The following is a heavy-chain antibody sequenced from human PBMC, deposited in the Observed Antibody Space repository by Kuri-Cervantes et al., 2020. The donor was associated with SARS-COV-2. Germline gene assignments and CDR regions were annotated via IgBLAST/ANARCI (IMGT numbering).Heavy chain of an antibody. J-gene: IGHJ4*02. Sequence: SETLSLTCSVSGSSMRNYYWSWIRQPPGKGLEWIGYAHYRGSTNYSPSLKSRVTISVDTSNNQFSLNVTSVTAADTAVYYCARETGDRSPNYYLDFWGQGTRVT. CDR2: AHYRGST. V-gene: IGHV4-59*01. D-gene: IGHD7-27*01. CDR3: ARETGDRSPNYYLDF. CDR1: GSSMRNYY.